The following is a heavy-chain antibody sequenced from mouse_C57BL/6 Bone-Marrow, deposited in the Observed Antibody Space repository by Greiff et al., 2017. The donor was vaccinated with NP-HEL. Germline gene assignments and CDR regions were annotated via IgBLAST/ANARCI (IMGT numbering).Heavy chain of an antibody. Sequence: VQLQQSGPVLVKPGASVKMSCKASGYTFTDYYMNWVKQSHGKSLEWIGVINPYNGGTSYNQKFKGKATLTVDKSSSTAYMELNSLTSEDSAVYYCAREGITTVVATNFDYWGQGTTLTVAS. CDR2: INPYNGGT. J-gene: IGHJ2*01. D-gene: IGHD1-1*01. V-gene: IGHV1-19*01. CDR3: AREGITTVVATNFDY. CDR1: GYTFTDYY.